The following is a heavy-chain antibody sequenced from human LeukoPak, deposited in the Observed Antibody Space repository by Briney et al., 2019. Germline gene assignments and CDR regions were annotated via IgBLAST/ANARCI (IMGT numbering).Heavy chain of an antibody. D-gene: IGHD3-22*01. V-gene: IGHV1-3*01. Sequence: ASVKVSCKASGYTFTSYAMHWVRQAPGQRLEWMGWINAGNGNTKYSQEFQGRVTMTRDTSISTAYMELSRLRSDDTAVYYCARDYYDSSGYYSENWFDPWGQGTLVTVSS. CDR3: ARDYYDSSGYYSENWFDP. CDR2: INAGNGNT. J-gene: IGHJ5*02. CDR1: GYTFTSYA.